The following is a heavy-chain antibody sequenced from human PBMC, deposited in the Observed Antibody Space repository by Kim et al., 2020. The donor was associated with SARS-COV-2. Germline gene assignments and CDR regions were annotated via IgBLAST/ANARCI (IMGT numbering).Heavy chain of an antibody. V-gene: IGHV3-21*01. D-gene: IGHD5-18*01. CDR3: ARDTGYSYGLGGAFDY. Sequence: SVKGRFTISRDNAKNSLYLQMNSLRAEDTAVYYCARDTGYSYGLGGAFDYWGQGTLVTVSS. J-gene: IGHJ4*02.